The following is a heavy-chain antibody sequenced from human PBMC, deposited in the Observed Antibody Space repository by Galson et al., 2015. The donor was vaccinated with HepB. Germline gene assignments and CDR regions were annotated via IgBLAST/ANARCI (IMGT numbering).Heavy chain of an antibody. CDR2: IIPIFGTA. V-gene: IGHV1-69*06. CDR1: GGTFSSYA. J-gene: IGHJ3*02. Sequence: SVKVSCKASGGTFSSYAISWVRQAPGQGLEWMGGIIPIFGTANYAQKFQGRVTITADKSTSTAYMELSSLRSEDTAVYYCARDSPVYCGGDCYSTDAFDIWGQGTMVTVSS. D-gene: IGHD2-21*02. CDR3: ARDSPVYCGGDCYSTDAFDI.